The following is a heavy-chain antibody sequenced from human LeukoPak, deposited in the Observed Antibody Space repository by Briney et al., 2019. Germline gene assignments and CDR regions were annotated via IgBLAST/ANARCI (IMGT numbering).Heavy chain of an antibody. D-gene: IGHD4-23*01. J-gene: IGHJ4*02. CDR1: GFTFSSYS. CDR2: ISSSSSYI. CDR3: ARGLNYGGKGRHFDY. V-gene: IGHV3-21*01. Sequence: TGGSLRLSCAASGFTFSSYSMNWVRQAPGKGLEWVSSISSSSSYIYYADSVKGRFTISRDNAKNSLYLQMNSLRAEDTAVYYCARGLNYGGKGRHFDYWGQGTLVTVSS.